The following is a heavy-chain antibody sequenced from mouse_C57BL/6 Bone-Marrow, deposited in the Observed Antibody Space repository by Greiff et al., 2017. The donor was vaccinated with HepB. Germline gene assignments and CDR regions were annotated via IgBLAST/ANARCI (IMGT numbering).Heavy chain of an antibody. D-gene: IGHD1-1*01. J-gene: IGHJ1*03. Sequence: EVKVVESGEGLVKPGGSLKLSCAASGFTFSSYAMSWVRQTPEKRLEWVAYISSGGDYIYYADTVKGRFTISRDNARNTLYLQMSSLKSEDTAMYYCTKDQLSYGSRDWYFDVWGTGTTVTVSS. CDR1: GFTFSSYA. CDR3: TKDQLSYGSRDWYFDV. CDR2: ISSGGDYI. V-gene: IGHV5-9-1*02.